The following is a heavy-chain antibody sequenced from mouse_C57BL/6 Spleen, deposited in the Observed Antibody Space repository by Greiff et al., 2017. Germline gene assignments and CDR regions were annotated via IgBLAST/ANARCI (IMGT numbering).Heavy chain of an antibody. CDR1: GYSITSGYY. Sequence: EVQLVESGPGLVKPSQSLSLTCSVTGYSITSGYYWNWIRQFPGNKLEWMGYISYDGSNNYNPSLKNRISLTLDTSKNQFFLKLDSVTTEDTATYYCARGRTGTFDYWGQGTTLTVSS. V-gene: IGHV3-6*01. J-gene: IGHJ2*01. CDR3: ARGRTGTFDY. CDR2: ISYDGSN. D-gene: IGHD4-1*01.